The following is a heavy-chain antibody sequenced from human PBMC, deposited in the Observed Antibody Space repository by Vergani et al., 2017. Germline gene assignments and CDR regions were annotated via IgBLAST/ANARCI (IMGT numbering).Heavy chain of an antibody. CDR1: GGSISSGSYY. Sequence: QVQLQESGPGLVKPSQTLSLTCTVSGGSISSGSYYWSWIRQPAGKGLEWIGRIYTSGSTNYNPSLKSRVTISVDTSKNQFSLKLSSVTAADTAVYYCARGDFWSCPTLDWGQGTLVTVSS. CDR2: IYTSGST. D-gene: IGHD3-3*01. V-gene: IGHV4-61*02. CDR3: ARGDFWSCPTLD. J-gene: IGHJ4*02.